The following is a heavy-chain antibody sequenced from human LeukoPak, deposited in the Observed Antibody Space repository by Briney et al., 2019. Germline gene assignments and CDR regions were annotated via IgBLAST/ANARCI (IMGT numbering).Heavy chain of an antibody. D-gene: IGHD3-10*01. CDR2: ISGSGGIT. J-gene: IGHJ4*02. Sequence: GGSLRLSCAASGFTFSAYAMSWVRQAPGKGLEWVSSISGSGGITYCADSVKGRFTISRDNSKNTLYLQMSSLRGEDTAVYYCAKLRMVRGVFTDYYFDYWGQGTLVTVSS. V-gene: IGHV3-23*01. CDR3: AKLRMVRGVFTDYYFDY. CDR1: GFTFSAYA.